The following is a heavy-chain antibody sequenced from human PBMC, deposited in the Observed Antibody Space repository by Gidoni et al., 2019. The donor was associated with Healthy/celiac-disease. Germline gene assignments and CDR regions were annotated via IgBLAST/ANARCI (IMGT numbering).Heavy chain of an antibody. CDR1: GYTFTSYG. Sequence: QVQLVQSGAEVKKPGASVKVSCKASGYTFTSYGLSWVRQAPGQGLEWMGWFSAYNGNTNYAQKLQGRVTMTTDTSTSTAYMELRSLRSDDTAVYYCARPGTTVTTKGYYYGMDVWGQGTTVTVSS. CDR3: ARPGTTVTTKGYYYGMDV. J-gene: IGHJ6*02. CDR2: FSAYNGNT. V-gene: IGHV1-18*01. D-gene: IGHD4-4*01.